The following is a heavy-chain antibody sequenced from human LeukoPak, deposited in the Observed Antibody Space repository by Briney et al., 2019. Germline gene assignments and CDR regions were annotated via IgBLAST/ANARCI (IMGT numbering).Heavy chain of an antibody. Sequence: GASVKVSCRASGYTFTGYYMHWVRQAPGQGLEWMGWINPNSGGTNYAQKFQGRVTMTRDTSISTAYMELSRLRPDDTAVYYCAGSYDFWSYWGQGTLVTVSS. CDR1: GYTFTGYY. D-gene: IGHD3-3*01. V-gene: IGHV1-2*02. CDR2: INPNSGGT. CDR3: AGSYDFWSY. J-gene: IGHJ4*02.